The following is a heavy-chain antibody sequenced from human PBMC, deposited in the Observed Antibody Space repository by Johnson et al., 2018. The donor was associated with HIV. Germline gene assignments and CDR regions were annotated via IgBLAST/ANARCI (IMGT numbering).Heavy chain of an antibody. Sequence: VQLVESGGGVVQPGRSLRLSCVASGFTFSDYAVHWVRQAPGKGLEWVAVISYDGSNKYYADSVKGRFTISRDNSKNTLYLQMNSLRAEDTALYYCAKGGIATRFFDIWGQGTMVTVSS. J-gene: IGHJ3*02. CDR2: ISYDGSNK. V-gene: IGHV3-30*04. D-gene: IGHD6-6*01. CDR1: GFTFSDYA. CDR3: AKGGIATRFFDI.